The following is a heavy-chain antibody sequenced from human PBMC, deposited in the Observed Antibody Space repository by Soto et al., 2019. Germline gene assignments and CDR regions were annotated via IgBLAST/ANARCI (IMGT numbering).Heavy chain of an antibody. CDR1: GGTFNNYA. CDR3: ARGGVDVVATSAFDY. V-gene: IGHV1-69*01. D-gene: IGHD5-12*01. J-gene: IGHJ4*02. Sequence: QVQLVQSGAEVKKPGSSVKVSCKASGGTFNNYAISWVRQAPGQGLEWMGGIIPIIGTADYAHKFQGRLAISADEATGTTFMDLSSLRSEDTAIYYCARGGVDVVATSAFDYWGQGTLVTVSS. CDR2: IIPIIGTA.